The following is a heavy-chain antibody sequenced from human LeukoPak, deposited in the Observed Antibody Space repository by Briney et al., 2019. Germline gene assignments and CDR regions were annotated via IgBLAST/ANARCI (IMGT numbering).Heavy chain of an antibody. D-gene: IGHD6-13*01. V-gene: IGHV4-30-2*01. CDR3: ASYAAALDV. CDR1: GGCISSGGYS. J-gene: IGHJ6*02. CDR2: IYHSGST. Sequence: SQTLSLTCAVSGGCISSGGYSWSWIRQPPGKGLEWIGYIYHSGSTYYNPSLKSRVTISVDRSKNQFSLKLSSVTAADTAVYYCASYAAALDVWGQGTTVTVSS.